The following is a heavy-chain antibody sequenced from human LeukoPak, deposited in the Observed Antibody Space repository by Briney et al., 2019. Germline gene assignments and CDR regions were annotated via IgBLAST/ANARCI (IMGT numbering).Heavy chain of an antibody. CDR3: AGIAAADLPDY. D-gene: IGHD6-13*01. V-gene: IGHV1-2*02. CDR1: GYTFTSYD. CDR2: INPNSGGT. Sequence: GASVKVPCKASGYTFTSYDINWVRQATGQGLEWMGWINPNSGGTNYAQKFQGRVTMTRDTSISTAYMELSRLRSDDTAVYYCAGIAAADLPDYWGQGTLVTVSS. J-gene: IGHJ4*02.